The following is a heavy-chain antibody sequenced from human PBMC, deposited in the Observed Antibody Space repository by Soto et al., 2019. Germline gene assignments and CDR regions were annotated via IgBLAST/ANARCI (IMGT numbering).Heavy chain of an antibody. V-gene: IGHV3-23*01. Sequence: EVHLLESGGDLVQPGGSLRLSCTASGLTFSTYAMSWVRQAPGKGLEWVSAIGGSGTGGRTYYADSVEGRFTISRDNSRDTVYLQMNSLRADDTAVYYCAKSPGGLDGYHCDYYGMDVWGQGTMVTVSS. J-gene: IGHJ6*02. CDR3: AKSPGGLDGYHCDYYGMDV. D-gene: IGHD5-12*01. CDR1: GLTFSTYA. CDR2: IGGSGTGGRT.